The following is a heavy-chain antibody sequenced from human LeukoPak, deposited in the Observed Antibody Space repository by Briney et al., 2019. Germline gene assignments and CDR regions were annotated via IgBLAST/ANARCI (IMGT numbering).Heavy chain of an antibody. CDR2: IKHDGSEQ. J-gene: IGHJ5*02. D-gene: IGHD3-16*01. Sequence: AGGSLRLSCAASGFTFSNAYMNWVRQAPGKGLEWVANIKHDGSEQIYVDSVKGRFTISRDNAKDSVYLQMNSLRAEDTAVYYCTRGLGEHGGVSDRWGQGTLVIVS. CDR1: GFTFSNAY. V-gene: IGHV3-7*01. CDR3: TRGLGEHGGVSDR.